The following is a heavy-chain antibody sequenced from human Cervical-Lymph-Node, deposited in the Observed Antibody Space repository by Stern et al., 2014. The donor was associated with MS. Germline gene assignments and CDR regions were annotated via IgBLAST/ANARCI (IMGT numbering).Heavy chain of an antibody. CDR1: GYTFTSYG. J-gene: IGHJ3*02. Sequence: QMQLVESGAEVKKPGASVKVSCKASGYTFTSYGINWVRQAPGQGLEWMGWSSAYNGNTNYEQTLQGRVTITTNQSQSAAYMELRSLRSDDAAVYYCARGLLGSENAFDIWGQGTLVTVSS. CDR3: ARGLLGSENAFDI. D-gene: IGHD2-15*01. V-gene: IGHV1-18*01. CDR2: SSAYNGNT.